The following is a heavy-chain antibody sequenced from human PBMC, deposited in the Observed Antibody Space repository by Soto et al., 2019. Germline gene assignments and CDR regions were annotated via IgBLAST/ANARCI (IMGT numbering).Heavy chain of an antibody. J-gene: IGHJ4*02. CDR3: AKSEDDSSAYVSYFDY. CDR1: GFTFGDSY. CDR2: ISPGSRYP. Sequence: PGGSLRLSCAGSGFTFGDSYMSWIRQAPGKGLEWLSYISPGSRYPAYADSVKGRFTISRDNAKRSLYLQMMSLTAEDTAIYYCAKSEDDSSAYVSYFDYWGQGTMVTVS. V-gene: IGHV3-11*06. D-gene: IGHD3-22*01.